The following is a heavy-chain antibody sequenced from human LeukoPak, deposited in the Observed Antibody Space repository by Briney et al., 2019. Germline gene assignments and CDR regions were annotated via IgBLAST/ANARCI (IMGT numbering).Heavy chain of an antibody. CDR2: ISSSSSPI. J-gene: IGHJ4*02. Sequence: GGSLRLSCVVSGLTFSSYSMNWVRQAPGKGLEWVSYISSSSSPIYDSDSVKGRFTISRDNAKNSLYLEMNSLRAEDTAVYYCVRELSGILGFDYWGRGTLVTVSS. V-gene: IGHV3-48*01. CDR1: GLTFSSYS. CDR3: VRELSGILGFDY. D-gene: IGHD6-13*01.